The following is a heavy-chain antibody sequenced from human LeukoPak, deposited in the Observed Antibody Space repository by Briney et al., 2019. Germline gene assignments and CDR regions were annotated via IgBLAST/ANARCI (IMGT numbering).Heavy chain of an antibody. D-gene: IGHD6-13*01. CDR2: IYHSGST. CDR3: ARVVPRNIASNWFDP. CDR1: GGSISSSNW. Sequence: PSETLSLTCAVSGGSISSSNWWSWVRQPPGKGLEWIGEIYHSGSTNYNPSLKSRVTISVDKSKNLFSLKLSSVTAADTAVYYCARVVPRNIASNWFDPWGQGTLVTVSS. V-gene: IGHV4-4*02. J-gene: IGHJ5*02.